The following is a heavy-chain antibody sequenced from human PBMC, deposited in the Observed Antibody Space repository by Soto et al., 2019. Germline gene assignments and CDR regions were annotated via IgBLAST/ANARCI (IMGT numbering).Heavy chain of an antibody. Sequence: EVQLVESGGGLVQPGGSLRLSCAASGFTFSNAWMSWVRQAPGKGLEWVGRIKSKTDGGTTDYAAPVKGRFTISRDDAKNRLYLQMNSLKTEDTAVDYCAASSYYGDIDAFEIWGQGTMVTVSS. D-gene: IGHD4-17*01. J-gene: IGHJ3*02. V-gene: IGHV3-15*01. CDR2: IKSKTDGGTT. CDR1: GFTFSNAW. CDR3: AASSYYGDIDAFEI.